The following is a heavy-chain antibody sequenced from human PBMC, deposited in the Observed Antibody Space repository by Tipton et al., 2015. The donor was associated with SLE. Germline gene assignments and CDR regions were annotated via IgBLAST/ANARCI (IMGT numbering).Heavy chain of an antibody. Sequence: QSGPEVKKPGASVTVSCKASGYTFTTIAMNWVRQAPGQGPEWMGWINTNTGNPTYAQGFTGRFVFSLDTSVSTPYLHITSLKAEDAAFYSCARGSPTPGHGTFYWGEGTLVAVSS. V-gene: IGHV7-4-1*02. CDR2: INTNTGNP. D-gene: IGHD1-14*01. J-gene: IGHJ4*02. CDR1: GYTFTTIA. CDR3: ARGSPTPGHGTFY.